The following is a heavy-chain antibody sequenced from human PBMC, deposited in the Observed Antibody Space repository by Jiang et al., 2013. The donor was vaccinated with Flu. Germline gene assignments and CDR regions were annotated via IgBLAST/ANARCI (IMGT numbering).Heavy chain of an antibody. D-gene: IGHD1-7*01. V-gene: IGHV5-51*01. CDR2: VYPGDSDT. CDR3: ARLGWNYVGWFDP. Sequence: IGWVRQMPGKGLEWMGSVYPGDSDTRYSPSFQGQVTISADKSISTAYLQWSSLKASDTAMYYCARLGWNYVGWFDPWGQGTLVTVSS. J-gene: IGHJ5*02.